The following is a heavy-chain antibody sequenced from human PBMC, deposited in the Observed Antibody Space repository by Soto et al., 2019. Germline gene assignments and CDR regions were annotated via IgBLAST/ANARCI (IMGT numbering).Heavy chain of an antibody. Sequence: SGPTLVNPTQTLTLTCTVSGFSLTTSGMTLGWIRQPPGKAPEWLALAYQYSPSLQSRLTFTKDTSKNQVVLTMTNVDPGDTATYYCARMNVDSYQFYYAMDVWGQGTTVTVSS. CDR2: AY. CDR1: GFSLTTSGMT. J-gene: IGHJ6*02. V-gene: IGHV2-5*01. D-gene: IGHD4-17*01. CDR3: ARMNVDSYQFYYAMDV.